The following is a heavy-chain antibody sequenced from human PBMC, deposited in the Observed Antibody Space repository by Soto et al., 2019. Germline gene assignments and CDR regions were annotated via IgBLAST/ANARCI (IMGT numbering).Heavy chain of an antibody. V-gene: IGHV3-72*01. Sequence: GGSLRLSCVASGFTFSDHYMDWVRQAPGKGLEWVGRTRNKANSYTTEYAASVKGRFSISRDVSKNSLYLQTNSLKTDDTAVYYCARGGPYEPLVYWGQGTLVTSPQ. CDR2: TRNKANSYTT. CDR3: ARGGPYEPLVY. J-gene: IGHJ4*02. D-gene: IGHD3-22*01. CDR1: GFTFSDHY.